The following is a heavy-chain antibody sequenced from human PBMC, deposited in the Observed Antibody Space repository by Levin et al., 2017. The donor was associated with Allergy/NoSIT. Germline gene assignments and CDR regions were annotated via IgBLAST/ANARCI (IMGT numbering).Heavy chain of an antibody. J-gene: IGHJ4*02. CDR1: GYSITSGFF. CDR3: GRITRTGHYVDF. Sequence: SQTLSLTCHVSGYSITSGFFWGWIRQSPGRRPEWVGHIYNSGTTYYNPSLQSRVTISVDTSSNQFSLNLTSVTAADTAMYYCGRITRTGHYVDFWGQGLLVTVSS. V-gene: IGHV4-38-2*01. CDR2: IYNSGTT. D-gene: IGHD3/OR15-3a*01.